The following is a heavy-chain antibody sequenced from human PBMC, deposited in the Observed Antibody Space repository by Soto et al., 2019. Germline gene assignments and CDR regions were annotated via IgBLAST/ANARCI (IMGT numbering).Heavy chain of an antibody. D-gene: IGHD5-18*01. V-gene: IGHV1-69*12. CDR1: GGTFSSYA. Sequence: QVQLVQSGAEVKKPGSSVKVSCKASGGTFSSYAISWVRQTPGQGLEWMGGIIPIFGTANYAQKFQGRVTITADESTSTAYMELSSLRSEDTAVYYCATVDTAMVYYYYGMDVWGQGTTVTVSS. J-gene: IGHJ6*02. CDR2: IIPIFGTA. CDR3: ATVDTAMVYYYYGMDV.